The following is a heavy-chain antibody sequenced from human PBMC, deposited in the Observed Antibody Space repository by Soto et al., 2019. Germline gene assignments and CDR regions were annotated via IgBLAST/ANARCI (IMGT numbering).Heavy chain of an antibody. CDR3: ARKSYYDPWYFDY. CDR2: IYSSENT. J-gene: IGHJ4*02. Sequence: TSETLSLTCTVSGDSVSTNSYSWGWIRQSPGKGLEWIGTIYSSENTYYNPSLLSRVTISVDKSKNEFSLKLTSVTAADTALYYCARKSYYDPWYFDYWGQGTLVTVSS. V-gene: IGHV4-39*07. CDR1: GDSVSTNSYS. D-gene: IGHD3-22*01.